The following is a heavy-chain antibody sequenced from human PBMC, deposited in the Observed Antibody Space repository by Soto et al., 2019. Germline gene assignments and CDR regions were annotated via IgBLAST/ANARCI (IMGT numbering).Heavy chain of an antibody. J-gene: IGHJ4*02. D-gene: IGHD6-6*01. CDR3: ARDQSGVAARPYYFDY. Sequence: GGSLRLSCAASGFTFSSYSMNWVRQAPGKGLEWVSSISSSSSYIYYADSVKGRITISRDNAKNSLYLQMNSRRPEDTAVYYCARDQSGVAARPYYFDYWGQGTLVTVSS. CDR2: ISSSSSYI. V-gene: IGHV3-21*01. CDR1: GFTFSSYS.